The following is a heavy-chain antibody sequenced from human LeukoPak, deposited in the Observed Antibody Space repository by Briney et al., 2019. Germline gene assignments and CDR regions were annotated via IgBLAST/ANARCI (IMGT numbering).Heavy chain of an antibody. CDR1: GYSFTTYY. D-gene: IGHD3-22*01. Sequence: ASVKVSCKASGYSFTTYYLHWVRQAPGQGLEWMGIINPSGTSTTYVQKFQGRVTMTMDTSTSTVYMELSSLRSEDTAMYYCARGPPGRVYDSSKKGLFDPWGQGTLVSVSS. J-gene: IGHJ5*02. CDR2: INPSGTST. CDR3: ARGPPGRVYDSSKKGLFDP. V-gene: IGHV1-46*01.